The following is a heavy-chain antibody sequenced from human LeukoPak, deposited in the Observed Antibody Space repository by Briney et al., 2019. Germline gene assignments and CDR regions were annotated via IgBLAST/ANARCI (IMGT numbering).Heavy chain of an antibody. CDR3: ARDFPTVLPRGFDP. V-gene: IGHV4-30-2*01. J-gene: IGHJ5*02. CDR2: IYHSGST. CDR1: GGSISSGGYY. D-gene: IGHD3-10*01. Sequence: SQTLSLTCTVSGGSISSGGYYWSWIRQPPGKGLEWIGYIYHSGSTYYNPSLKSRVTISVDRSKNQFSLKLSSVTAADTAVYYCARDFPTVLPRGFDPWGQGTLVTVSS.